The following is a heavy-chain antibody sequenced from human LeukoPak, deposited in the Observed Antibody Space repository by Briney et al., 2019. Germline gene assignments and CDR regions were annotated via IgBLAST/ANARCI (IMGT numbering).Heavy chain of an antibody. J-gene: IGHJ2*01. D-gene: IGHD3-22*01. CDR2: ISGSGGST. V-gene: IGHV3-23*01. CDR1: GFTFDDYG. Sequence: GGSLRLSCAASGFTFDDYGMSWVRQAPGKGLEWVSAISGSGGSTYYADSVKGRFTISRDNSKNTLYLQMNSLRAEDTAVYYCAKDSHYNYYDSSGHFDLWGRGTLVTVSS. CDR3: AKDSHYNYYDSSGHFDL.